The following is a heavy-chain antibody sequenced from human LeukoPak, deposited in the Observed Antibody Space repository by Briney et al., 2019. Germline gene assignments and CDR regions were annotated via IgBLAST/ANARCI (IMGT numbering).Heavy chain of an antibody. CDR2: ISYDGSNK. J-gene: IGHJ4*02. V-gene: IGHV3-30-3*01. D-gene: IGHD3-10*01. CDR3: ALWGGGTGYFDY. CDR1: GFTFSSYA. Sequence: GGSLRLSCAASGFTFSSYAMHWVRQAPGKGLEWVAVISYDGSNKYYADSVKGRFTISRDNSKNTLYLQMNSLRAEDTAVYYCALWGGGTGYFDYWGQGTLVTVSS.